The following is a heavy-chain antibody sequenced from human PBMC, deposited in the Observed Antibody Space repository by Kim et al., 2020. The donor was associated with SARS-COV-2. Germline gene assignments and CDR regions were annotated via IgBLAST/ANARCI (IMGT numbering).Heavy chain of an antibody. CDR3: AKEGTYYYGSGIPFLDY. J-gene: IGHJ4*02. D-gene: IGHD3-10*01. Sequence: GGSLRLSCAASGFTFSSYGMHWVRQAPGKGLEWVAVIWYDGSNKYYADSVKGRFTISRDNSKNTLYLQMNSLRAEDTAVYYCAKEGTYYYGSGIPFLDYWGQGTLVTVSS. CDR2: IWYDGSNK. CDR1: GFTFSSYG. V-gene: IGHV3-33*06.